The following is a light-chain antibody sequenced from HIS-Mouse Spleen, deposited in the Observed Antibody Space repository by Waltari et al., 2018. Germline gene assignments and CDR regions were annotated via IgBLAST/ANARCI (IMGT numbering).Light chain of an antibody. CDR3: QQYDNLPPLT. CDR2: AAS. Sequence: DIQLTQSPSFLSASVGDRVTITCRASQGISSYLAWYQQKPGKAPKLLIYAASTLQSGVPSRFSGSGSGTEFTLTISSLQPEDFATDYCQQYDNLPPLTFGGGTKVEIK. J-gene: IGKJ4*01. V-gene: IGKV1-9*01. CDR1: QGISSY.